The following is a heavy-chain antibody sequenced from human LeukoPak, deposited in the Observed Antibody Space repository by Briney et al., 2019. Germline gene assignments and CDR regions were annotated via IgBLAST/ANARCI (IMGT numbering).Heavy chain of an antibody. CDR1: GYTFTGYY. D-gene: IGHD3-22*01. CDR3: ARAMDYDSSGYYFYFDY. Sequence: ASVKVSCKASGYTFTGYYMHWVRQAPGQGLEWMGWINPNNGDTNYAQKFQGSVTMTRDTSISTAYMELSRLRSDDTAVYYCARAMDYDSSGYYFYFDYWGQGTLVTVSS. V-gene: IGHV1-2*02. J-gene: IGHJ4*02. CDR2: INPNNGDT.